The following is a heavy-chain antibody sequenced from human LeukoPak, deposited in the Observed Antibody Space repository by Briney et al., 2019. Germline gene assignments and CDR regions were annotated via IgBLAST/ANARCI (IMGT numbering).Heavy chain of an antibody. D-gene: IGHD3-22*01. J-gene: IGHJ3*02. V-gene: IGHV3-23*01. CDR2: ISGSGGST. CDR3: AKDQDYYDSVDAFDI. CDR1: GFSFSSYA. Sequence: GGSLRLSCAASGFSFSSYAMTWVRQAPGKGLEWVSAISGSGGSTYYADSVKGRFTISRDNSKNTLYPQMNSLRAEDTAVYYCAKDQDYYDSVDAFDIWGQGTMVTVSS.